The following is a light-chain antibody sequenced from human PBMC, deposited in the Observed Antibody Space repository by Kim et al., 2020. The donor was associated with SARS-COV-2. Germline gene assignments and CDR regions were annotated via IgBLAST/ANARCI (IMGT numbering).Light chain of an antibody. CDR2: WAA. CDR1: QSILRSINKRNY. Sequence: ATINCKSSQSILRSINKRNYLAWYQQKPGQPPKRLIYWAATRDAGVPDRFGGSGSGTDFTLTISSLQAGDVAVYYGQQYTAIPPTFGQGTKVDIK. V-gene: IGKV4-1*01. J-gene: IGKJ1*01. CDR3: QQYTAIPPT.